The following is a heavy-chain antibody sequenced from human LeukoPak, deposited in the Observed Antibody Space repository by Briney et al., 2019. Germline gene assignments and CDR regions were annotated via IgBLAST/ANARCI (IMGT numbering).Heavy chain of an antibody. CDR2: IYPGDSET. D-gene: IGHD4-17*01. CDR3: AKSTYGDYDS. Sequence: GESLKISCKGSQYTFTNFWIGWVRQMPGKGLEWMGIIYPGDSETRYSPSPQGQVTISADKSISTANLQGSSLRASDTAMYYCAKSTYGDYDSWGQGTLVTVSS. J-gene: IGHJ4*02. CDR1: QYTFTNFW. V-gene: IGHV5-51*01.